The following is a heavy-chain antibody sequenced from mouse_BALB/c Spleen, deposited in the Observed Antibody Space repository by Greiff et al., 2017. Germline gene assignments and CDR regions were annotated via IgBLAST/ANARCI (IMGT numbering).Heavy chain of an antibody. J-gene: IGHJ3*01. CDR1: GHTFTSYW. Sequence: QVQLQQSGAELARPGASVKLSCKASGHTFTSYWMQWVKQRPGQGLEWIGAIYPGDGDTRYTQKFKGKATLTADKSSSTAYMQLSSLASEDSAVYYCARNGNYRPWFAYWGQGTLVTVSA. CDR2: IYPGDGDT. V-gene: IGHV1-87*01. D-gene: IGHD2-1*01. CDR3: ARNGNYRPWFAY.